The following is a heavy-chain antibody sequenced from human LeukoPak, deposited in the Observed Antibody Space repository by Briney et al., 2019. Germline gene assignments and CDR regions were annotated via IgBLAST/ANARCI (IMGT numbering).Heavy chain of an antibody. CDR2: LSNSGGSGGTT. J-gene: IGHJ4*02. CDR3: AKAMSTDHYDSKGFYRVDFDS. Sequence: GVLRLSCAASGFTFSTYAMSWVRQAPGKGLGWVSALSNSGGSGGTTYFADSVKGRFSISRDNSKSTLYLQLSSLTAEDTAVYYCAKAMSTDHYDSKGFYRVDFDSWGQGTLVTVSS. D-gene: IGHD3-22*01. CDR1: GFTFSTYA. V-gene: IGHV3-23*01.